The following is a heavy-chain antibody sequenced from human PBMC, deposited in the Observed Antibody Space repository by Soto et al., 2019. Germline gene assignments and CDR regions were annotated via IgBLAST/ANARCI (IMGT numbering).Heavy chain of an antibody. CDR1: GFAISRGYY. J-gene: IGHJ4*02. Sequence: SLPCSVSGFAISRGYYWSWVRQPPGKGLEWIGSIYPSVSSYHNPSLATRLRLSIDTSKNQFTLNLTSVTAADTALYFCAREKVGTTFFDNWGQGIQVTVSS. V-gene: IGHV4-38-2*02. CDR2: IYPSVSS. D-gene: IGHD1-1*01. CDR3: AREKVGTTFFDN.